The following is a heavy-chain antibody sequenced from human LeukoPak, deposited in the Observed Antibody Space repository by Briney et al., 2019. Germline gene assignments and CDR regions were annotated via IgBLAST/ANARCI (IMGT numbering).Heavy chain of an antibody. D-gene: IGHD1-7*01. CDR1: GFTFSSYS. V-gene: IGHV3-48*04. CDR2: ISSGSSTI. J-gene: IGHJ5*02. Sequence: PGGSLRLSCAASGFTFSSYSMNWVRQAPGRGLEWISYISSGSSTIYYADSVKGRFTISRDNAKNSLFLQMNSLRADDTAVYYCARASNSDNWFDHWGQGTLVTVSS. CDR3: ARASNSDNWFDH.